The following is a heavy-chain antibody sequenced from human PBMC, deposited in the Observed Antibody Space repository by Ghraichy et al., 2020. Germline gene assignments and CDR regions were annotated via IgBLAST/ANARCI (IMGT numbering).Heavy chain of an antibody. Sequence: GESLNISCAASGFTFSSYAMSWVRQAPGKGLEWVSVISDSGGSTYYADSVQGRFTISRDNSKNTLYLQMNSLRAEDTAVYYCAKRGRYVVPAEGYFDYWGQGTLVIVSS. D-gene: IGHD2-2*01. CDR3: AKRGRYVVPAEGYFDY. CDR1: GFTFSSYA. J-gene: IGHJ4*02. V-gene: IGHV3-23*01. CDR2: ISDSGGST.